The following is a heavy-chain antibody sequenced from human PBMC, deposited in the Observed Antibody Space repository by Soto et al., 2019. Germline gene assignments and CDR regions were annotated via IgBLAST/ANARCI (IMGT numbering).Heavy chain of an antibody. CDR2: TSWDGNNK. CDR3: AKVVVPAAMVNYYYGMDV. J-gene: IGHJ6*02. D-gene: IGHD2-2*01. Sequence: PGGSLRLSCAASGFTFSGYAMHWVRQPPGQGLEWVAVTSWDGNNKYYADSVKGRFTISRDNSKNTLYLQMNSLRAEDMAVYYCAKVVVPAAMVNYYYGMDVWGQGTTVTVSS. CDR1: GFTFSGYA. V-gene: IGHV3-30*04.